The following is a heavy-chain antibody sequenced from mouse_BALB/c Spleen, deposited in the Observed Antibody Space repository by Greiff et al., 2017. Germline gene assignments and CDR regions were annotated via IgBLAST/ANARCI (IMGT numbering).Heavy chain of an antibody. CDR1: GFTFSSYG. Sequence: EVNVVESGGDLVKPGGSLKLSCAASGFTFSSYGMSWVRQTPDKRLEWVATISSGGSYTYYPDSVKGRFTISRDNAKNTLYLQMSSLKSEDTAMYYCARQGPYGNYDWFAYWGQGTLVTVSA. V-gene: IGHV5-6*01. CDR2: ISSGGSYT. D-gene: IGHD2-1*01. J-gene: IGHJ3*01. CDR3: ARQGPYGNYDWFAY.